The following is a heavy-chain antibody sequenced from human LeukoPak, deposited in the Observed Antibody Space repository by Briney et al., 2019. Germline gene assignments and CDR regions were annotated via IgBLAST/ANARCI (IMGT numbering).Heavy chain of an antibody. CDR1: SYSISSGYY. J-gene: IGHJ5*02. Sequence: SETLSLTCTVSSYSISSGYYWGWIRQSPGKGLEWIGSIYHTGSTSYNPSLKSRVTISVDTSKNQFSLILTSVIAADTAMYYCARDRAAEFWSGYFPFDPWGQGTLVTVSS. CDR2: IYHTGST. D-gene: IGHD3-3*01. V-gene: IGHV4-38-2*02. CDR3: ARDRAAEFWSGYFPFDP.